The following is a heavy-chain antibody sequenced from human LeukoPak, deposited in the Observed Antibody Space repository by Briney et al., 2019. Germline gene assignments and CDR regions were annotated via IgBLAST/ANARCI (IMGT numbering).Heavy chain of an antibody. Sequence: PGGSLRLSCAASGFTFSIYWMSWVRQAPGKGLEGVANIKQYGSEKYYVDSVKGRFTISRDNAKNSLYLQMNSLRAEDTAVYYCARDRFRGYSPSYKLDYGMDVWGQGTTVTVSS. J-gene: IGHJ6*02. CDR1: GFTFSIYW. CDR3: ARDRFRGYSPSYKLDYGMDV. CDR2: IKQYGSEK. V-gene: IGHV3-7*01. D-gene: IGHD5-18*01.